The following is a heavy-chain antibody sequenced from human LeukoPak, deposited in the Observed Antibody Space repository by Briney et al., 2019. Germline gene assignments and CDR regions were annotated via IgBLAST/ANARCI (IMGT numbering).Heavy chain of an antibody. CDR3: ANAVPRGLDVFNI. Sequence: ASVTVSYTVSGYFLSEWSLHWVRQAPGKGLEWMGGFDPETGEIIYAQNLQGRVTISEDISTDTAYVELSSLRYEDTAVYYCANAVPRGLDVFNIWGQGTMVAVSS. D-gene: IGHD5-12*01. CDR2: FDPETGEI. CDR1: GYFLSEWS. J-gene: IGHJ3*02. V-gene: IGHV1-24*01.